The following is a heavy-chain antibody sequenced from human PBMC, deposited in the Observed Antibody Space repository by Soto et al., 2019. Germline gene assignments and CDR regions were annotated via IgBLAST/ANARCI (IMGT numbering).Heavy chain of an antibody. J-gene: IGHJ4*02. V-gene: IGHV3-23*01. Sequence: EVHLLESGGDLVQPGGSLRLSCAASGFIVTSYAMSWVRQAPGKGLEWVSTITGGGDVTNYADSVKGRCTISRDNSKNTVYLQFDSLRPESRAVYYCARDLRMAVAGTLGYWGQGALVTVSS. D-gene: IGHD6-19*01. CDR2: ITGGGDVT. CDR3: ARDLRMAVAGTLGY. CDR1: GFIVTSYA.